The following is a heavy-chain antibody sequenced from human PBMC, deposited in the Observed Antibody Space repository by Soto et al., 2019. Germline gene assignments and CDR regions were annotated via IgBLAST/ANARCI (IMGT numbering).Heavy chain of an antibody. Sequence: SETLSLTCAVYGGSFSGCYWSWFRQPPGKGLEWIGEIHHSGSTNYNPSLKTRVAMSIDESNNHFSLELTSLTVADTAVYYCARLTGWANFDLWGQGTLVTVSS. D-gene: IGHD3-16*01. CDR2: IHHSGST. CDR3: ARLTGWANFDL. J-gene: IGHJ4*02. V-gene: IGHV4-34*01. CDR1: GGSFSGCY.